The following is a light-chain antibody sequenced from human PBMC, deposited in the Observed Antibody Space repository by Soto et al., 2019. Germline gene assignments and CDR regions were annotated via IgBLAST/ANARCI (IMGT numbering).Light chain of an antibody. V-gene: IGKV1-39*01. CDR3: QQSFSTPWT. Sequence: DIQMTQSPSSLSASVGDRVTITCRASQTISTYLHWYQHKPGRAPKLLIYAASSLQSGVPSRFSGSGSGTDFTLTISSLQPEDSATFYCQQSFSTPWTFGQGTKVEIK. J-gene: IGKJ1*01. CDR1: QTISTY. CDR2: AAS.